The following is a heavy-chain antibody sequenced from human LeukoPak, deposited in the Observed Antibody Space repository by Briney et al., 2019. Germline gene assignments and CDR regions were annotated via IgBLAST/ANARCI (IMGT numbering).Heavy chain of an antibody. Sequence: SETLSLTCTVSDDSISDYYWSWIRQPPGKGLEWIGYIYYSGTANYNPSLKSRVTIPVDTSKNQFSLKQSSVTEADTAVYYCASHEPVAGTFDYWGQGTLVTVSS. CDR1: DDSISDYY. D-gene: IGHD6-19*01. CDR2: IYYSGTA. V-gene: IGHV4-59*01. J-gene: IGHJ4*02. CDR3: ASHEPVAGTFDY.